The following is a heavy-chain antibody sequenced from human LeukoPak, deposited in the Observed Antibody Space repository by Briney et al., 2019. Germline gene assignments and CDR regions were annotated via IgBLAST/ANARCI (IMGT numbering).Heavy chain of an antibody. J-gene: IGHJ4*02. D-gene: IGHD5-24*01. V-gene: IGHV4-59*10. CDR2: IYTSGST. Sequence: SETLSLTCAVYGGSFSGYYWSWIRQPAGKGLEWIGRIYTSGSTNYNPSLKSRVTMSVDTSKNQFSLKLSSVTAADTAVYYCARVKDGYNSDYFDYWGQGTLVTVSS. CDR3: ARVKDGYNSDYFDY. CDR1: GGSFSGYY.